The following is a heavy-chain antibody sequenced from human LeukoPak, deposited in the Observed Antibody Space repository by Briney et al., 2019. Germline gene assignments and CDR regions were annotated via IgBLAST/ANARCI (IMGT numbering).Heavy chain of an antibody. CDR2: IYSSGSS. D-gene: IGHD5-18*01. Sequence: SETLSLTCTGSGGSISSHYWSWVRQPAGKGLEWIGRIYSSGSSNYNPSLKSGVTMSVDTSRKQHSLQGRSGTAADTAVYYCARGGRSYDSHGKFDPGGQGSLVTVYS. V-gene: IGHV4-4*07. CDR1: GGSISSHY. CDR3: ARGGRSYDSHGKFDP. J-gene: IGHJ5*02.